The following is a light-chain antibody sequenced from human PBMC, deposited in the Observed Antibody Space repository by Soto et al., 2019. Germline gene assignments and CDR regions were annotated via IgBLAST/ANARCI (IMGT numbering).Light chain of an antibody. Sequence: EIVLTQSPGTLSLSPGKRATFSCRASQSVSSNYLAWYQQKLGQAPRLLIYGAFKRATGIPDRFSGSGSGTDFTLTISRMEPEDFAVYCCQQYESSPRTFGQGTKVEIK. J-gene: IGKJ1*01. CDR3: QQYESSPRT. CDR1: QSVSSNY. V-gene: IGKV3-20*01. CDR2: GAF.